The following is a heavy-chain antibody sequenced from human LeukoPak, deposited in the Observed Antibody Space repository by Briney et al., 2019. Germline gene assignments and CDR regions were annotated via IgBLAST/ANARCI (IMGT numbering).Heavy chain of an antibody. CDR2: VSVYNGNT. CDR3: ARGSQWLRY. Sequence: ASVKVSCKASGYTFTRYGISWVRQAPGQGLEWMGWVSVYNGNTNYTQKFQGRVTMTRDTSTSTVYMELSSLRSEDTAVYYCARGSQWLRYWGQGTLVTVSP. V-gene: IGHV1-18*01. J-gene: IGHJ4*02. D-gene: IGHD5-12*01. CDR1: GYTFTRYG.